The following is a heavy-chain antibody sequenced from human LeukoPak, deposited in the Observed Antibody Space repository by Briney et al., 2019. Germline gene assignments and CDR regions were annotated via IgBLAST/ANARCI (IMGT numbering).Heavy chain of an antibody. V-gene: IGHV4-39*07. J-gene: IGHJ1*01. D-gene: IGHD3-22*01. CDR1: GVSISSSGYY. CDR2: IYYSGST. Sequence: SETLSLTCTVSGVSISSSGYYWGWIRQPPGKGLEWIGSIYYSGSTYYNPSLKSRVTISVDTSKNQFSLKLSSVTAADTAVYYCARVVMIVVVTSQYFQHWGQGTLVTVSS. CDR3: ARVVMIVVVTSQYFQH.